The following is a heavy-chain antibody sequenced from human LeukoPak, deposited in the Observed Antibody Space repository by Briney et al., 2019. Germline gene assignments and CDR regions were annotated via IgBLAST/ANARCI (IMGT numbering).Heavy chain of an antibody. CDR1: GSSINSYY. J-gene: IGHJ4*02. D-gene: IGHD6-13*01. CDR3: ARAVYSSSALDY. Sequence: SETLSLTCTFSGSSINSYYWSWIRQPPGRGLEWIGYNYYSGITNYNPSLKSRVTISVDTSKNQFSLKLSSVTAADTAVYYCARAVYSSSALDYWGQGTLVTVSS. V-gene: IGHV4-59*01. CDR2: NYYSGIT.